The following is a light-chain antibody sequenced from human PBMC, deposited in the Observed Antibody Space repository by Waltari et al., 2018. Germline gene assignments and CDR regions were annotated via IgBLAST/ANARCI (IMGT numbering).Light chain of an antibody. V-gene: IGLV3-1*01. CDR3: QAWDSRTYVV. J-gene: IGLJ2*01. Sequence: SYELTQPPSVSVSPGQTASITCSGEKLEDKYVCWYQQKPGQSPVMVIYQDTRRPSEIPERFSGSSSGNTATLTISGTQAVDEADYYCQAWDSRTYVVFGGGTKLTVL. CDR1: KLEDKY. CDR2: QDT.